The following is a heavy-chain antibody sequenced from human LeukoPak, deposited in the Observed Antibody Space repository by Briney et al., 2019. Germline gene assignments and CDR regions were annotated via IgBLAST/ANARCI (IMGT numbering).Heavy chain of an antibody. CDR3: AKDRRGGWYYFDY. J-gene: IGHJ4*02. V-gene: IGHV3-30*02. Sequence: GGSLRLSCAASGFTFSSYGMHWVRQAPGKGLEWVAFIRYDGSNKYYADSEKDRFTISSDNSKNTLYLQMNSRRAEDTAVYYCAKDRRGGWYYFDYWGQGTLVTVSS. CDR2: IRYDGSNK. D-gene: IGHD6-19*01. CDR1: GFTFSSYG.